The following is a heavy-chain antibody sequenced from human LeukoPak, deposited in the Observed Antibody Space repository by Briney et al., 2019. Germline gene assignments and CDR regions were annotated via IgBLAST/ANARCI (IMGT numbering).Heavy chain of an antibody. CDR2: IRYDGSNK. V-gene: IGHV3-30*02. CDR1: GFTFSSYG. CDR3: ASPILRMVATTEPDY. Sequence: GGSLRLSCAASGFTFSSYGMHWVRQAPGKGLEWVAFIRYDGSNKYYADSVKGRFTISRDNSKNTLYLQMNSLRAEDTAVYYCASPILRMVATTEPDYRGQGTLFTVSS. D-gene: IGHD5-12*01. J-gene: IGHJ4*02.